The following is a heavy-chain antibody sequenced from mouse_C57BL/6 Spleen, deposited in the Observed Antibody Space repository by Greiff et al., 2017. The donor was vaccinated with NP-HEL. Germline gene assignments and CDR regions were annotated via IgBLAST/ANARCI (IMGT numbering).Heavy chain of an antibody. V-gene: IGHV1-64*01. CDR3: ASPYGNYDYFDY. J-gene: IGHJ2*01. CDR1: GYTFTSYW. CDR2: IHPNSGST. D-gene: IGHD2-1*01. Sequence: VQLQQPGAELVKPGASVKLSCKASGYTFTSYWMHWVKQRPGQGLEWIGMIHPNSGSTNYNEKFKSKATLTVDKSSSTAYMQLSSLTSEDSAVYYCASPYGNYDYFDYWGQGTTLTVSS.